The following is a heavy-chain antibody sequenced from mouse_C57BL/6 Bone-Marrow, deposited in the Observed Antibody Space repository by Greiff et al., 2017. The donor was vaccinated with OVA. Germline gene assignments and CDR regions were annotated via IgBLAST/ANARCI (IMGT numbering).Heavy chain of an antibody. V-gene: IGHV1-58*01. D-gene: IGHD2-2*01. CDR2: IYIGNGYT. J-gene: IGHJ1*03. CDR1: GYSFTSYG. CDR3: ARSLGLRGYWYFDV. Sequence: EVQLQESGAELVRPGSSVKMSCKTSGYSFTSYGINWVKQRPGQGLEWIGYIYIGNGYTEYNEKFKGKATLTSDTSSSTAYMQLSSLTSEDSAIYFCARSLGLRGYWYFDVWGTGTTVTVSS.